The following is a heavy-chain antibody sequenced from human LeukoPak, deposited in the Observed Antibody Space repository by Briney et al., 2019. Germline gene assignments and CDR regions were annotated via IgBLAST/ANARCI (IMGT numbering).Heavy chain of an antibody. CDR3: ARVADYDFWSGYPRPYYFVY. Sequence: PWGSLRLSCAASGFTFSTYSMNWVRQAPGKGLEWVSSISSRSRYIYYAHSLKGRFTISRDNAKNSLYLQMNSLRAEDTAVYYCARVADYDFWSGYPRPYYFVYWGQGTLVTVSS. D-gene: IGHD3-3*01. CDR1: GFTFSTYS. CDR2: ISSRSRYI. J-gene: IGHJ4*02. V-gene: IGHV3-21*01.